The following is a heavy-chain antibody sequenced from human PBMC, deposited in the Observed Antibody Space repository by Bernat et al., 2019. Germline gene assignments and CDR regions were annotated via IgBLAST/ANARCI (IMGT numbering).Heavy chain of an antibody. D-gene: IGHD6-13*01. CDR1: GGSISSYY. Sequence: QVQLQESGPGLVKPSETLSLTCTVSGGSISSYYWSWIRQPPGKGLEWIGYIYYSGSTNYNPSLKSRVTISVDTSKNQFSLKLSSVTAADTAVYYCARLHKGIAAAGTGDNWFDPWGQGTLVTVSS. V-gene: IGHV4-59*08. CDR2: IYYSGST. CDR3: ARLHKGIAAAGTGDNWFDP. J-gene: IGHJ5*02.